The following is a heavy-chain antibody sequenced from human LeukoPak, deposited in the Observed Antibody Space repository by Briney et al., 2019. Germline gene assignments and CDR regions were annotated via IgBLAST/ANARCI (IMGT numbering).Heavy chain of an antibody. V-gene: IGHV3-9*01. CDR3: VKWEVFTA. J-gene: IGHJ5*02. CDR2: ISWNSGNI. D-gene: IGHD3-10*01. Sequence: PGGSLRLSCAASGFTFDDYAMHWVRQAPGKGLEWVSGISWNSGNIEYADSVKGRFTISRDNAKKSLFLQMNSLRAEDTAVYYCVKWEVFTAWGQGTLVTVSS. CDR1: GFTFDDYA.